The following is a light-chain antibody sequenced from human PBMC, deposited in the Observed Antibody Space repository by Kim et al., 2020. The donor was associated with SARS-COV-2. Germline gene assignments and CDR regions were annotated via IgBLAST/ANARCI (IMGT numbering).Light chain of an antibody. CDR2: EVN. Sequence: QSALTQPASVSGSPGQSITISCTGTSSDVGSYNLVSWYQQHPGKAPKLMIFEVNKRPSGVSNRFSGSKSGNTVSLTISGLQAEDEADYYCCSYAGSSTLFFGGG. V-gene: IGLV2-23*02. CDR3: CSYAGSSTLF. CDR1: SSDVGSYNL. J-gene: IGLJ2*01.